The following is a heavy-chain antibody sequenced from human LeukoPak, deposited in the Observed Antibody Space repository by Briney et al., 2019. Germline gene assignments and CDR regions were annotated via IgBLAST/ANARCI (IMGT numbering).Heavy chain of an antibody. CDR2: INPTSGCT. V-gene: IGHV1-2*02. D-gene: IGHD6-19*01. J-gene: IGHJ1*01. Sequence: ASVKVSCKASGYTFVGYYMHWVRQAPGQRLEWMVWINPTSGCTNYAQKFQGRVTMTRDTSISTAYMELSRLRSDDTAVYYCARGYSSGWYVNAEYFQHWGQGTLVTVSS. CDR3: ARGYSSGWYVNAEYFQH. CDR1: GYTFVGYY.